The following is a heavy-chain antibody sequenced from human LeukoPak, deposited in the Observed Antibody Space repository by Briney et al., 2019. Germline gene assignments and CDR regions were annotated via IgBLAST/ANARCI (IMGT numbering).Heavy chain of an antibody. CDR3: ARDLVGVVVPAAIGWFDP. Sequence: SCKASGGTFSSYAISWVRQAPGKGLEWVAVISYDGSNKYYADSVKGRFTISRDNSKNTLYLQMNSLRAEDTAVYYCARDLVGVVVPAAIGWFDPWGQGTLVTVSS. J-gene: IGHJ5*02. CDR1: GGTFSSYA. CDR2: ISYDGSNK. V-gene: IGHV3-30-3*01. D-gene: IGHD2-2*02.